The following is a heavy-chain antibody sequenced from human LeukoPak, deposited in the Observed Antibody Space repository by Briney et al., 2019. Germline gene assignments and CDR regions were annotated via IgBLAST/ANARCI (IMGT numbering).Heavy chain of an antibody. V-gene: IGHV3-66*02. Sequence: GGSLRLSCAASGFTVSSNYMSWVRQAPGKGLEWVSVIYSGGSTYYADSVKCRFTISRDNSKNTLYLQMNSLRAEDTVVYYCARGLITIFGVVTPPDYWGQGTLVTVSS. CDR3: ARGLITIFGVVTPPDY. CDR1: GFTVSSNY. J-gene: IGHJ4*02. D-gene: IGHD3-3*01. CDR2: IYSGGST.